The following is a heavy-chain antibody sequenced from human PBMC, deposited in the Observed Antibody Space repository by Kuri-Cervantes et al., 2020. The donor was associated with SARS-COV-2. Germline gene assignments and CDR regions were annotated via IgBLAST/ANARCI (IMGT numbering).Heavy chain of an antibody. D-gene: IGHD3-3*01. Sequence: GGSLRLSCTTSGFSFRDFGVTWFRQAPGKGLEWVGFIKSKAYGETAEYAASVKGRFTISRDDSKTIAYLQMNSLKTEDTAVYYCTRMSTQDYDFWSGGYRDFDYWGQGTLVTVSS. V-gene: IGHV3-49*03. CDR1: GFSFRDFG. CDR3: TRMSTQDYDFWSGGYRDFDY. J-gene: IGHJ4*02. CDR2: IKSKAYGETA.